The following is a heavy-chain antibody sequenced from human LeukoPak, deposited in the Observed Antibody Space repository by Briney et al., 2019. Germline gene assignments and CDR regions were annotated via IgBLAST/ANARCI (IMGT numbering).Heavy chain of an antibody. CDR1: GYTFTSHG. D-gene: IGHD5-18*01. V-gene: IGHV1-18*01. J-gene: IGHJ4*02. CDR2: ITVNNGYT. CDR3: AKEVRYSDLPGY. Sequence: ASVKVSCKAAGYTFTSHGFIWLRQAPGQGLEWMGWITVNNGYTKYAQELQGRVTMTTDTSTSTAYMELRSLRSDDTAVYYCAKEVRYSDLPGYWGQGTLVTVSS.